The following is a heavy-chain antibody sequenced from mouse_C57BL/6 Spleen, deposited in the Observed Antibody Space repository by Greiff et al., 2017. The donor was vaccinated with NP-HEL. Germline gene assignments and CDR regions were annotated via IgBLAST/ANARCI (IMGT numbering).Heavy chain of an antibody. CDR1: GYTFTSYW. D-gene: IGHD2-2*01. CDR3: ARGRDNYGYSYWYFDV. Sequence: QVQLQQPGTELVKPGASVKLSCKASGYTFTSYWMHWVKQRPGQGLEWIGNINPSNGGTNYNEKFKSKATLTVDKSSSPAYMQLSSLTSEDSAVYYCARGRDNYGYSYWYFDVWGTGTTVTVSS. CDR2: INPSNGGT. J-gene: IGHJ1*03. V-gene: IGHV1-53*01.